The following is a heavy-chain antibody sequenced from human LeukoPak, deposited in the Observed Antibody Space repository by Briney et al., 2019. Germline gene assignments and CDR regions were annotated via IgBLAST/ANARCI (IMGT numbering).Heavy chain of an antibody. D-gene: IGHD6-13*01. J-gene: IGHJ4*02. V-gene: IGHV3-48*03. CDR3: AREDASSSDY. CDR2: ISSSGRTI. CDR1: GFTLNNYD. Sequence: GGSLRLPCAASGFTLNNYDMNWVRQAPGKGLEWVSYISSSGRTIYYADSVKGRFTISRDNAKNSLYLQMNSLRADDTAVYYCAREDASSSDYWGQGTLVTVSS.